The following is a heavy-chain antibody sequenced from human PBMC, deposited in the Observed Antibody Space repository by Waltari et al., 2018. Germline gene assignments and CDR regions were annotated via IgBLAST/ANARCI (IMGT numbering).Heavy chain of an antibody. J-gene: IGHJ5*02. CDR2: ITSSGTI. Sequence: EVQLVESGGGLLQPGWSLRLSCAASRSRCRHYDMNWVRQAPGQGLEWISHITSSGTIYYADSVKGRFTISRDNAKDSLYLQMNSLRAEDTAVYYCVRDLRSGSEVLTWGRGTLVTVSS. V-gene: IGHV3-48*04. CDR1: RSRCRHYD. CDR3: VRDLRSGSEVLT. D-gene: IGHD3-22*01.